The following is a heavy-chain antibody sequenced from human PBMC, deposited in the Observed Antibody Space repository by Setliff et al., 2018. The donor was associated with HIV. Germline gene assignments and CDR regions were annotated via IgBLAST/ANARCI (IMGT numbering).Heavy chain of an antibody. J-gene: IGHJ4*02. CDR1: GGTFSSYA. Sequence: SVKVSCKASGGTFSSYAINWVRQAPGQGLEWMGGIISMFGTANYAQKFQGRVTITADESTWTAYMELSSLRSEDTAVYYCAREPYNGYPFFDLWGQGTLVTVSS. CDR3: AREPYNGYPFFDL. V-gene: IGHV1-69*13. D-gene: IGHD5-12*01. CDR2: IISMFGTA.